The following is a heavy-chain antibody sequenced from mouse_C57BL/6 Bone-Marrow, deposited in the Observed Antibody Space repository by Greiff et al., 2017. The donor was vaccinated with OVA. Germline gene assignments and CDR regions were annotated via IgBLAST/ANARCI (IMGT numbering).Heavy chain of an antibody. CDR1: GYTFTSYW. D-gene: IGHD2-12*01. CDR3: AKSPYSLYYFDY. Sequence: VQLQESGAELVKPGASVKMSCKASGYTFTSYWITWVKQRPGQGLEWIGDIYPGSGSTNYNEKFKSKATLTVDTSSSTAYMQLSSLTSEDSAVYYCAKSPYSLYYFDYWGQGTTLTVSS. CDR2: IYPGSGST. V-gene: IGHV1-55*01. J-gene: IGHJ2*01.